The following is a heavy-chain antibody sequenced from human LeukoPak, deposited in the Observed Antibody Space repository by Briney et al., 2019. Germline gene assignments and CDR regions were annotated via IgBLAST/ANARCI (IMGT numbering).Heavy chain of an antibody. CDR2: ISSSSSTI. D-gene: IGHD6-19*01. Sequence: HPGGSLRLSCAASGFTFSSYSMNWVRQAPGKGLEWVSSISSSSSTIYYADSVKGRFTISRDNAKNSLHLQMHSLRDEDTAVYYCARDYRSSSGWTVDYWGQGTLVTVSS. CDR1: GFTFSSYS. V-gene: IGHV3-48*02. CDR3: ARDYRSSSGWTVDY. J-gene: IGHJ4*02.